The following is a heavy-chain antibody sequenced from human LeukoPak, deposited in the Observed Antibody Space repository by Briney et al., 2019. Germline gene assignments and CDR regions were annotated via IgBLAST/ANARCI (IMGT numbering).Heavy chain of an antibody. D-gene: IGHD5-12*01. J-gene: IGHJ4*02. CDR1: GYSFRNYW. CDR2: IYPGDSDT. CDR3: ARRGSGYDWNY. Sequence: GESLKISCKGSGYSFRNYWISWVRQMPGKGLEWMGIIYPGDSDTRYSPSFEGQVTISAVRSSSTAYLQWSSLKASDSGRYYCARRGSGYDWNYWGQGTLVSVA. V-gene: IGHV5-51*01.